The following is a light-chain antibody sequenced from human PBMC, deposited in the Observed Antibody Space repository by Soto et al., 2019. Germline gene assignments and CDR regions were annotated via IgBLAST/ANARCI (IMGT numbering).Light chain of an antibody. CDR3: QQRSNWPIT. Sequence: EMVLTQSPATLSLSPVGRATLSFMASQGVSAFLAWYQLQPGQAPRLLIYDASNRASGIPARFSGSGSGTDFTLTISSLEPEDFAVYYCQQRSNWPITCGQGTRLENK. CDR2: DAS. V-gene: IGKV3-11*01. J-gene: IGKJ5*01. CDR1: QGVSAF.